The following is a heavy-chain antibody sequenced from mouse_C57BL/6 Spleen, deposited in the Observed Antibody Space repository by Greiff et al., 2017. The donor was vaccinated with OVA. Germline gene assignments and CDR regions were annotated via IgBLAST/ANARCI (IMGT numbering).Heavy chain of an antibody. V-gene: IGHV1-69*01. CDR1: GYTFTSYW. CDR3: ARLDYYGSSLYAMDY. CDR2: IDPSDSYT. D-gene: IGHD1-1*01. Sequence: QVQLQQPGAELVMPGASVKLSCKASGYTFTSYWMHWVKQRPGQGLEWIGEIDPSDSYTNYNQKFKGKSTLTVDKSSSTAYMQLSSLTSEDSAVYYCARLDYYGSSLYAMDYWGQGTSVTVAS. J-gene: IGHJ4*01.